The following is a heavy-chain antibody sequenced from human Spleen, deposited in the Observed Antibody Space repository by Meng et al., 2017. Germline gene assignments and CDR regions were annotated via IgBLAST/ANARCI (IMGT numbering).Heavy chain of an antibody. CDR2: IYYSGST. V-gene: IGHV4-34*11. CDR1: GGSFSGYY. J-gene: IGHJ4*02. CDR3: ARDRRTYGDYSR. Sequence: SETLSLTCAVYGGSFSGYYWSWIRQPPGKGLEWIGNIYYSGSTYNNPSLQSRVTMSVDTSKNQFYLKLTSVTAADTAVYYCARDRRTYGDYSRWGQGTLVTVSS. D-gene: IGHD4-17*01.